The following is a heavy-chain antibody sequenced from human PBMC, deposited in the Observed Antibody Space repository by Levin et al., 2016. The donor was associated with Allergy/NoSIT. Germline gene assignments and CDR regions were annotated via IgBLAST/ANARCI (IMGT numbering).Heavy chain of an antibody. CDR2: INQDGSEK. J-gene: IGHJ4*02. CDR3: ARRVRRGTPFDY. Sequence: GESLKISCAASGFTFSTFWMSWVRLAPGKGLEWVANINQDGSEKSCVDSVKSRFTVSRDNAEDSLYLQMNSLRAEDTAVYYCARRVRRGTPFDYWGQGTLVTVSS. D-gene: IGHD4/OR15-4a*01. V-gene: IGHV3-7*03. CDR1: GFTFSTFW.